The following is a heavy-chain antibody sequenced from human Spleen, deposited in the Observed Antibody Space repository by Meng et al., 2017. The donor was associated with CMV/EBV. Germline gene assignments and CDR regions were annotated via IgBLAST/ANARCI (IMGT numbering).Heavy chain of an antibody. V-gene: IGHV1-18*01. CDR1: GYTFTSYG. CDR2: IRVYNGDT. D-gene: IGHD2-21*01. CDR3: ARRGPSYCGVHCLAWFDP. J-gene: IGHJ5*02. Sequence: ASVKVSCKASGYTFTSYGINWVRQAPGQGLEWMGWIRVYNGDTKYAQKFQGRVTMTTDTSTSTAYMELRSLRSDDTAVYYCARRGPSYCGVHCLAWFDPWGQGTLVTVSS.